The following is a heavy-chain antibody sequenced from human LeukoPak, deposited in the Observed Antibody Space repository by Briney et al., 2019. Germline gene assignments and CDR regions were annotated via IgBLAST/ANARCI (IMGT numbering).Heavy chain of an antibody. V-gene: IGHV3-53*01. CDR3: ARLIAARLRFSWFDP. CDR2: IYSGGST. CDR1: GFTVSSNY. D-gene: IGHD6-6*01. Sequence: GGSLRLSCAASGFTVSSNYMSWVRQAPGKGLEWVSVIYSGGSTYYADSVKGRFTISRDNSKNTLYLQMNSLRAEDTAVYYYARLIAARLRFSWFDPWGQGTLVTVSS. J-gene: IGHJ5*02.